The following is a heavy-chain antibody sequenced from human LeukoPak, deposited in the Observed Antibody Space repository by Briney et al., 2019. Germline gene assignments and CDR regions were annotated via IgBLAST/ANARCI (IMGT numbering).Heavy chain of an antibody. CDR2: IWYDGSNK. V-gene: IGHV3-33*01. CDR1: GFTFSSYG. J-gene: IGHJ3*02. D-gene: IGHD4-17*01. Sequence: PGGSLRLSCAAPGFTFSSYGMHWVRQAPGKGLEWVAVIWYDGSNKYYADSVKGRFTISRDNSKNTLYLQMNSLRAEDTAVYYRARGPGDYGDKRAHDAFDIWGQGTMVTVSS. CDR3: ARGPGDYGDKRAHDAFDI.